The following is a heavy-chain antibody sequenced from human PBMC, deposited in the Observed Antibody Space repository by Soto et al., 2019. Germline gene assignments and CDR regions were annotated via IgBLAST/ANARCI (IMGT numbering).Heavy chain of an antibody. CDR3: AKDLFESQPVVPAAINGMDV. V-gene: IGHV3-30*18. CDR1: GFTFSSYG. D-gene: IGHD2-2*02. Sequence: GGSLRLSCAASGFTFSSYGMHWVRQAPGKGLEWVAVISYDGSNKYYADSVKGRFTISRDNSKNTLYLQMNSLRAEDTAVYYCAKDLFESQPVVPAAINGMDVWGQGTTVTVSS. J-gene: IGHJ6*02. CDR2: ISYDGSNK.